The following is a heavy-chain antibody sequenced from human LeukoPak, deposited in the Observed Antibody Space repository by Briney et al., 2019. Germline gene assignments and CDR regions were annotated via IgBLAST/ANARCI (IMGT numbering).Heavy chain of an antibody. D-gene: IGHD4-17*01. J-gene: IGHJ4*02. CDR3: ARSGRRYYFDY. CDR2: IYHSGST. CDR1: GGPISSGGYS. Sequence: SQTLSLTCAVSGGPISSGGYSWSWIRQPPGKGLEWIGYIYHSGSTYYNPSLKSRVTISVDRSKNQFSLKLSSVTAADTAVYYCARSGRRYYFDYWGQGTLVTVSS. V-gene: IGHV4-30-2*01.